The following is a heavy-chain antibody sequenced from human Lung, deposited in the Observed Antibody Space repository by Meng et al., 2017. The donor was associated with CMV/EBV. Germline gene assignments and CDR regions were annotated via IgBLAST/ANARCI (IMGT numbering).Heavy chain of an antibody. D-gene: IGHD3-10*01. CDR1: GYSFNSYI. V-gene: IGHV1-18*04. CDR2: VNSYTGDT. Sequence: ASVXVSCQAYGYSFNSYIISWVRQAPGQGLEWMGWVNSYTGDTDYAQKFQERITMTTDTSTNTVYMEMRSLRADDTAAYYCARISMIRGIIITGWFDPWRQGTLVTVSS. CDR3: ARISMIRGIIITGWFDP. J-gene: IGHJ5*02.